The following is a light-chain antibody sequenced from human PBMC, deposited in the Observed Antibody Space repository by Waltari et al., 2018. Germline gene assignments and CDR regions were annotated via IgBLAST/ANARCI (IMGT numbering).Light chain of an antibody. CDR1: NYNTGSGP. CDR3: ATWDGRVNGVL. J-gene: IGLJ2*01. Sequence: HSVLTQAPSVSGTPGQRVTISCSGTNYNTGSGPVNWYQQVPGMSPKLLIYSNDQRPSGVPDRFSGSKSGTSASLAISGLQSEDEADYYCATWDGRVNGVLFGGGTKVTVL. CDR2: SND. V-gene: IGLV1-44*01.